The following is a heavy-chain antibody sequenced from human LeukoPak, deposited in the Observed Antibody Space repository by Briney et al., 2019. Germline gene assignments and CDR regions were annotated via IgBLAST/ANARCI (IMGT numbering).Heavy chain of an antibody. D-gene: IGHD3-10*01. CDR3: ARGGITIHMGKLPEYFDY. V-gene: IGHV4-34*01. J-gene: IGHJ4*02. Sequence: SETLSLTCAVYGGSFSGYYWSWIRQPPGKGLEWIGEINHSGSTNYNPSLKSRVTISVDTSKNQFSLELSSVTAADTAVYYCARGGITIHMGKLPEYFDYWGQGTLVTVSS. CDR1: GGSFSGYY. CDR2: INHSGST.